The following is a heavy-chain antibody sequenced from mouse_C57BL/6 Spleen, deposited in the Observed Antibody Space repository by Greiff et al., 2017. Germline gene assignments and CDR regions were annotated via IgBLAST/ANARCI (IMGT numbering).Heavy chain of an antibody. Sequence: VQLQQSGPELVKPGASVQISCKASGYTFTDYYMNWVKQSHGKSLEWIGDINPTNGGTSYNQKFKGKATLTVDKASSTAYMELRSLTSEDSAVYYCSRYYYGRGYYAMDYWGQGTSVTVSS. D-gene: IGHD1-1*01. V-gene: IGHV1-26*01. CDR3: SRYYYGRGYYAMDY. J-gene: IGHJ4*01. CDR1: GYTFTDYY. CDR2: INPTNGGT.